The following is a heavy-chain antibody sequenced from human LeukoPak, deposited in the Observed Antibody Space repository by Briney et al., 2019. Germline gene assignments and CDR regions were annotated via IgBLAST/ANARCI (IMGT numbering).Heavy chain of an antibody. J-gene: IGHJ3*02. CDR1: GGTFSSYA. CDR2: IIPIFGTA. Sequence: SVKVSCKASGGTFSSYAISWVRQAPGQGLEWMGRIIPIFGTANYAQKFQGRVTITTDESTSTAYMELSSLRSEDTAVYYCAREGSTTDAFDIWGQGTMVTVSS. CDR3: AREGSTTDAFDI. D-gene: IGHD4-11*01. V-gene: IGHV1-69*05.